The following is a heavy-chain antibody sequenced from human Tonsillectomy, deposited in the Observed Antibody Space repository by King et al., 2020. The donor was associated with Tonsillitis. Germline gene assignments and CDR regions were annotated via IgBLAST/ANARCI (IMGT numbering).Heavy chain of an antibody. Sequence: QLVQSGGGVVQPGGSLRLSCAASGFIFRSYGVHWVRQAPGKGLEWVTVISYDGSNENYADSVKGRFTVSRDNFKNTLYLQMDSLKADDTAIYFCARERTYSSRWGIDYWGQGTPVTVSS. CDR1: GFIFRSYG. CDR3: ARERTYSSRWGIDY. J-gene: IGHJ4*02. V-gene: IGHV3-33*05. D-gene: IGHD6-19*01. CDR2: ISYDGSNE.